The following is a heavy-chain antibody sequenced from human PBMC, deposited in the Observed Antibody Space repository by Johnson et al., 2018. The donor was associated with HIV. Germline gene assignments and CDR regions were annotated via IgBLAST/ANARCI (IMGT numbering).Heavy chain of an antibody. V-gene: IGHV3-30*18. CDR3: AKVGIVGATTGAFDI. Sequence: VQLVESGGGVVQPGTSLRLSCAASGFTFSRCGMHWVRQAPGKGLEWAAVISNDGSAKYYADSVKGRFTISRDNSKNTLYLQMNSLRAEDTAVYYCAKVGIVGATTGAFDIWGQGTMVTVSS. CDR2: ISNDGSAK. D-gene: IGHD1-26*01. CDR1: GFTFSRCG. J-gene: IGHJ3*02.